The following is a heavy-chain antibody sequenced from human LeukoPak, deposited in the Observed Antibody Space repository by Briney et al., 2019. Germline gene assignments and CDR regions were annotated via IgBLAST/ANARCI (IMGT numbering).Heavy chain of an antibody. CDR2: IIPIFGTA. CDR1: GGTFSSYA. D-gene: IGHD4-17*01. CDR3: ARSSPYVYGDYPYYFDY. Sequence: WASVKVSCKASGGTFSSYAISWVRQAPGQGLEWMGRIIPIFGTANYAQKFQGRVTITTDESTSTAYMELSSLRSEDTAVYYCARSSPYVYGDYPYYFDYWGQGTLVTVSS. J-gene: IGHJ4*02. V-gene: IGHV1-69*05.